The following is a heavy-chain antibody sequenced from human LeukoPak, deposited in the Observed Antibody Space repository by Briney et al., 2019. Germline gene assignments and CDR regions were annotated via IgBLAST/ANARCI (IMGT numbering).Heavy chain of an antibody. V-gene: IGHV1-2*06. D-gene: IGHD3-22*01. J-gene: IGHJ6*02. CDR2: INPNSGGS. CDR1: GYTFTGYY. CDR3: ARGYYYDSSGYYQTAYYYYGMDV. Sequence: LVASVKVSCKASGYTFTGYYLHWVRQAPGQGLEWMGRINPNSGGSNYALRFQGRVTMTRDTSINTAYMELSGLRSEDTAVYYCARGYYYDSSGYYQTAYYYYGMDVWGQGTTVTVSS.